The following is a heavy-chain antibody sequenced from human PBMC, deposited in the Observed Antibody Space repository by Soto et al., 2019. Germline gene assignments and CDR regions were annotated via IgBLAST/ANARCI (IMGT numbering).Heavy chain of an antibody. Sequence: PSETLSLTCTVSGGSISSSSYYWGWIRQPPGKGLEWIGSIYYSGSTYYNPSLKSRVTISVDTSKNQFSLKLSSVTAADTAVYYCARRRYIMVRGAYFAPWGQGTLVTVSS. CDR1: GGSISSSSYY. CDR3: ARRRYIMVRGAYFAP. D-gene: IGHD3-10*01. CDR2: IYYSGST. J-gene: IGHJ5*02. V-gene: IGHV4-39*01.